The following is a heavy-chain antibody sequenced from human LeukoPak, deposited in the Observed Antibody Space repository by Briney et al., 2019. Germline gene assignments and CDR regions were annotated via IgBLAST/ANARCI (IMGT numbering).Heavy chain of an antibody. D-gene: IGHD6-13*01. CDR3: ARAIRGYSSSWYEWFDP. Sequence: GGSLRLSCAASGFTFSSYSMNWVRQAPGKGLEWVSCISSSSSYIYYADSVKGRFTISRDNAKNSLYLQMNSLRAEDTAVYYCARAIRGYSSSWYEWFDPWGQGTLVTVSS. CDR1: GFTFSSYS. CDR2: ISSSSSYI. J-gene: IGHJ5*02. V-gene: IGHV3-21*01.